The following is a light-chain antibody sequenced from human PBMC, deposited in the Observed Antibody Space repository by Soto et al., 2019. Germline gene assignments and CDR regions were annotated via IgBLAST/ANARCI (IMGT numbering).Light chain of an antibody. CDR1: QSVKTF. J-gene: IGKJ5*01. Sequence: EIVLTQSPGTLSLSPGERATLSCRASQSVKTFLVWYQQRPGQAPRLLIHDASHRAAGIPARFSGSGFGTDFTLTISSLEPEDAAVYYCQQRSNWPPITFGQGTLLEIK. V-gene: IGKV3-11*01. CDR2: DAS. CDR3: QQRSNWPPIT.